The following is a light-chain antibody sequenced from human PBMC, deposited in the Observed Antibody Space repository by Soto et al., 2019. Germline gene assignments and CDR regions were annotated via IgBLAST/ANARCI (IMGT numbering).Light chain of an antibody. CDR3: QSYDNILSAVV. J-gene: IGLJ2*01. CDR1: GSTFGAGYD. V-gene: IGLV1-40*01. Sequence: QSVLTQPPSVSGAPGQRVTISCTGSGSTFGAGYDVHWYQQLPGTAPKLLIFSNTNRPSGVPDRFSGSKSGTSVSLAIAGLQAEDEGDYYCQSYDNILSAVVFGGGTKLTVL. CDR2: SNT.